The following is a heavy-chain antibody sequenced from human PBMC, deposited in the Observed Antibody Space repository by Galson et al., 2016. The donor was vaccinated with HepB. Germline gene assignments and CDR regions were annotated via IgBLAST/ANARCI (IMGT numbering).Heavy chain of an antibody. CDR1: GFTVSSHY. D-gene: IGHD3-9*01. CDR3: ARDKYDTVSAYAYFDL. Sequence: SLRLSCAASGFTVSSHYMSWVRQAPGKGLEWVSVIYSGGSTYYADSVKARFTISRDNSNNTLSLQMNSLRAEDTALYYCARDKYDTVSAYAYFDLWGRGTLVTVSS. CDR2: IYSGGST. V-gene: IGHV3-53*01. J-gene: IGHJ2*01.